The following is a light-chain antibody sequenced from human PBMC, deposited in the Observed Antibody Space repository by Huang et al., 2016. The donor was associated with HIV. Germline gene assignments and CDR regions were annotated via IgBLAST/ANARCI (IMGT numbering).Light chain of an antibody. CDR1: QSVGSD. CDR2: GAS. J-gene: IGKJ3*01. Sequence: EIVMTQSPANRSVSPGERVTLSCRASQSVGSDVAWYQQKPGQAPRRLISGASTRATGIPARFTGRGSGTEFTLTISSLQSEHFAVYYCQQYNNWPITFGPGTRVDAK. V-gene: IGKV3-15*01. CDR3: QQYNNWPIT.